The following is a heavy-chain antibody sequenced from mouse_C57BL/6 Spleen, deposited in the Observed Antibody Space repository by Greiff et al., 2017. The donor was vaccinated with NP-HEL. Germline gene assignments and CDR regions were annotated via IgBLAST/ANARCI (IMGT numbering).Heavy chain of an antibody. CDR1: GFNIKDDY. J-gene: IGHJ2*01. CDR2: IDPENGDT. Sequence: VQLQQSGAELVRPGASVKLSCTASGFNIKDDYMHWVKQRPEQGLEWIGWIDPENGDTEYASKFQGKATITADTSSNTAYLQLSSLTSEDTAVYYCTTGAYYGNPYYFDYWGQGTTLTVSS. D-gene: IGHD2-10*01. V-gene: IGHV14-4*01. CDR3: TTGAYYGNPYYFDY.